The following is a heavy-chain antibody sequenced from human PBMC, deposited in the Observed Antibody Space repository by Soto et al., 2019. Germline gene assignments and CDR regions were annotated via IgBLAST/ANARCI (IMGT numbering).Heavy chain of an antibody. CDR3: ARGDILTGYYYYGMDV. CDR2: IWYDGSNK. D-gene: IGHD3-9*01. J-gene: IGHJ6*02. Sequence: LILSFAASGFTFSSYGMHWVRQAPGKGLEWVAVIWYDGSNKYYADSVKGRFTISRDNSKNTLYLQMNSLRAEDTAVYYCARGDILTGYYYYGMDVWGQGTTVTVSS. V-gene: IGHV3-33*01. CDR1: GFTFSSYG.